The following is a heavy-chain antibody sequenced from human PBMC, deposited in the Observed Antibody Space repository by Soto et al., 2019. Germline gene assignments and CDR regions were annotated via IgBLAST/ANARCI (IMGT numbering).Heavy chain of an antibody. CDR2: ISAYNGNT. V-gene: IGHV1-18*01. J-gene: IGHJ4*02. CDR1: GYTFTSYG. CDR3: ARAVYGDYVGRYYFDY. Sequence: ALVKVSCKASGYTFTSYGISWVRQAPGQGLEWMGWISAYNGNTNYAQKLQGRVTMTTDTSTSTAYMELRSLRSDDTAVYYCARAVYGDYVGRYYFDYWGQGTLVTVSS. D-gene: IGHD4-17*01.